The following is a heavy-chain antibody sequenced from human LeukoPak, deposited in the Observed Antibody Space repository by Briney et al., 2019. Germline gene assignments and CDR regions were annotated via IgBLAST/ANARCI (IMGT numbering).Heavy chain of an antibody. CDR1: GFTFSSYS. J-gene: IGHJ5*02. Sequence: GGSLRLSCAASGFTFSSYSMNWVRQAPGKGLEWVSSISSSSSYIYYADSVKGRFTISRDNAKNSLFLQMNSLRAEDTALYYCARVRYYYESSGYRWFDPWGQGTLVTVSS. CDR2: ISSSSSYI. CDR3: ARVRYYYESSGYRWFDP. D-gene: IGHD3-22*01. V-gene: IGHV3-21*01.